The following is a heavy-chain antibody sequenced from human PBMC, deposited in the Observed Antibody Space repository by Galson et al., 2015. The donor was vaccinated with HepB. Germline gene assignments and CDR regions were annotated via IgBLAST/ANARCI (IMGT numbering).Heavy chain of an antibody. Sequence: SLRLSCAASGFTFGEYAVTWFRQAPGKGLEWVGFIRSKAYGGTTEYAASVKGRFTISRDDSKSIAYLQMNSLKTEDTAVYYCTRDPYCTSTSCYYSVDVWGQGTTVTVSS. CDR1: GFTFGEYA. D-gene: IGHD2-2*01. CDR2: IRSKAYGGTT. CDR3: TRDPYCTSTSCYYSVDV. J-gene: IGHJ6*02. V-gene: IGHV3-49*03.